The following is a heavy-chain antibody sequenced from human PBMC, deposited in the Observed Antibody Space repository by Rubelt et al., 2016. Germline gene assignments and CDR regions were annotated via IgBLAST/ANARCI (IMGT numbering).Heavy chain of an antibody. CDR3: VKAHNLYRSITSCDYDAFDI. J-gene: IGHJ3*02. Sequence: EVQLVESGGGLVQPGGSLRLSCSASGFTFSSYAMHWVRQAPGKGLEYVSAISSNGGSTYYADSVKGRFTISRENSKNTLYLQMSSLRAEDTAVYYCVKAHNLYRSITSCDYDAFDIWGQGTMVTVSS. CDR2: ISSNGGST. V-gene: IGHV3-64D*06. D-gene: IGHD2-2*01. CDR1: GFTFSSYA.